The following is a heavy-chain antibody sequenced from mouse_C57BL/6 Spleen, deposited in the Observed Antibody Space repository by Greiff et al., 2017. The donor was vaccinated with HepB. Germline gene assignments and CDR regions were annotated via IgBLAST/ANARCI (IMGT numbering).Heavy chain of an antibody. Sequence: VQLQQSGAELVKPGASVKLSCKASGYTFTSYWMHWVKQRPGQGLEWIGMIHPNSGSTNYNEKFKSKATLTVDKSSSTAYMQLSSLPSEDSAVYYCARGDDYGWFAYWGQGTLVTVSA. J-gene: IGHJ3*01. V-gene: IGHV1-64*01. CDR3: ARGDDYGWFAY. CDR2: IHPNSGST. D-gene: IGHD2-4*01. CDR1: GYTFTSYW.